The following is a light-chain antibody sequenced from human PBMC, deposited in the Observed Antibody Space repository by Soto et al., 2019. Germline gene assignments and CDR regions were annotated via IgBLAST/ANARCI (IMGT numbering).Light chain of an antibody. Sequence: DIQMTQSPSSLSASVGDRVTITCRASQTIRTYVNWYQQKPRRAPKLLIYAASFLQGGVPSRFSGGGSGTEFTLTISSLQPEDFATFYCQQYSTFPRTFGQGTKV. J-gene: IGKJ1*01. CDR1: QTIRTY. CDR2: AAS. V-gene: IGKV1-39*01. CDR3: QQYSTFPRT.